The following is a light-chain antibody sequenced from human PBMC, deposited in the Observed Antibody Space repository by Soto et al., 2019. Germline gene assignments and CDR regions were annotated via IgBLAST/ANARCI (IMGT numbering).Light chain of an antibody. V-gene: IGLV2-14*01. Sequence: QSVLTQPASVSGSPGQSITISCTGTSSDVGAYNYVSWYLQHPGKAPKLIIYEVRDRPSGVSNRFSGSKSGSTASLTISGLHAEDEADYYCSSYTTTSTYVFGTGTKLTVL. CDR3: SSYTTTSTYV. J-gene: IGLJ1*01. CDR1: SSDVGAYNY. CDR2: EVR.